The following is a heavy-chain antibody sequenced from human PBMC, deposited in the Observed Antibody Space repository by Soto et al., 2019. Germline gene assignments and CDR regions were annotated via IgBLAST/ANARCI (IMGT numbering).Heavy chain of an antibody. CDR3: ARVDIVVVPAAHGAFDI. D-gene: IGHD2-2*01. Sequence: GGSLRLSCAASGFTFSSYAMHWVRQAPGKGLEWVAVISYDGSNKYYADSVKGRFTISRDNSKNTLYLQMNSLRAEDTAVYYCARVDIVVVPAAHGAFDIWGQGTMVTVSS. CDR2: ISYDGSNK. CDR1: GFTFSSYA. J-gene: IGHJ3*02. V-gene: IGHV3-30-3*01.